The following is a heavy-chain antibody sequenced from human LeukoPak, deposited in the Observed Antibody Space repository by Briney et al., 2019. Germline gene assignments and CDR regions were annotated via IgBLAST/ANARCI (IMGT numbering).Heavy chain of an antibody. V-gene: IGHV3-74*01. CDR1: AFTFNTYW. CDR2: INGDESST. D-gene: IGHD1-26*01. J-gene: IGHJ4*02. CDR3: ARGAKWAYYFDY. Sequence: GGSLRLSCAASAFTFNTYWMHWVRQVPARGLEWVSRINGDESSTNYADSVKGRFTISRDNAKDTLYLHMNSLTAEDTAVYYCARGAKWAYYFDYWGQGTLVTVSS.